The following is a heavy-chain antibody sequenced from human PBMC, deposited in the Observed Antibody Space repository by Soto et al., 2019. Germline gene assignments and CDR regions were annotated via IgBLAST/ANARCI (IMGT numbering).Heavy chain of an antibody. Sequence: PGESLKISCKASGYNFISYWIGWVRQTPGKGLEWMGIIHPGTSDTRYSPSLQGQVTISADKSISTAYLQWSSLKASDTAMYYCARTAAAGKYYNGMDVWGQGTTVTVSS. J-gene: IGHJ6*02. V-gene: IGHV5-51*01. CDR3: ARTAAAGKYYNGMDV. D-gene: IGHD6-13*01. CDR2: IHPGTSDT. CDR1: GYNFISYW.